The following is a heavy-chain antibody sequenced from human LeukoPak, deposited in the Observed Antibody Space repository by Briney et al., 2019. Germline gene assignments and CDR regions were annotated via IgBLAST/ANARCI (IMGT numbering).Heavy chain of an antibody. CDR2: MNPNSGNT. CDR1: GYTSTSYD. CDR3: ARTHYDFWSGPTPRMDV. V-gene: IGHV1-8*01. D-gene: IGHD3-3*01. J-gene: IGHJ6*04. Sequence: ASVKVSCKASGYTSTSYDINSVRQATGQGLEWMGWMNPNSGNTGYAQKFQGRVTMTRNTSISTAYMELSSLRSEDTAVYYCARTHYDFWSGPTPRMDVWGKGTTVTVSS.